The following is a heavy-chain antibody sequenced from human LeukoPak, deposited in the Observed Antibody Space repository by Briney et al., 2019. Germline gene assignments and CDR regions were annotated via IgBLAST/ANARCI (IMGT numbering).Heavy chain of an antibody. V-gene: IGHV1-69*13. D-gene: IGHD2-2*01. J-gene: IGHJ5*02. Sequence: ASVKVSCKASGGTFSSYAISWVRQAPGQGLEWMGGIIPIFGTANYAQKFQGRVTITADESTSTAYMELSSLRSEDTAVYYCASSSTSYNWFDPWGRGTLVTVSS. CDR2: IIPIFGTA. CDR1: GGTFSSYA. CDR3: ASSSTSYNWFDP.